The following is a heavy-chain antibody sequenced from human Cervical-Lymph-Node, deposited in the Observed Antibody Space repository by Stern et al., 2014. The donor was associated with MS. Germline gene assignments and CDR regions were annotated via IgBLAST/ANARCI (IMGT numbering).Heavy chain of an antibody. CDR3: ARDEGSSSSFDY. V-gene: IGHV1-2*02. CDR1: GYTFTGYY. J-gene: IGHJ4*02. CDR2: INPNSGDT. Sequence: VQLVESGAEVKKPGASVRVSCKASGYTFTGYYMHWVRQAPGQGLEWMGWINPNSGDTNYAQKFQGRVSMTRDTSFNTAYMWLSRLTSDDTAVYYCARDEGSSSSFDYWGQGTLVTVSS. D-gene: IGHD6-6*01.